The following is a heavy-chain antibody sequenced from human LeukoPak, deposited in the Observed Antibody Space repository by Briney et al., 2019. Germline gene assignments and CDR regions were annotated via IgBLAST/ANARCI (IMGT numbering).Heavy chain of an antibody. CDR1: GDSVYTNSAG. D-gene: IGHD5-24*01. J-gene: IGHJ4*02. CDR2: TYYNSNWYK. Sequence: SQTLSLTCAISGDSVYTNSAGWKWIRQSPSRGLEWLVRTYYNSNWYKDYAASVKSRITINPDTSKNQFSLQLNSVTPEDTAVYYCARGWLQSGFDYWGQGTLVTVSS. CDR3: ARGWLQSGFDY. V-gene: IGHV6-1*01.